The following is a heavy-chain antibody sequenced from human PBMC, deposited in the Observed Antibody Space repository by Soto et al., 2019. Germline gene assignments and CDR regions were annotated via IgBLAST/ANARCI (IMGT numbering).Heavy chain of an antibody. CDR1: GFTFNSYD. CDR2: LNSHDGLT. D-gene: IGHD5-12*01. V-gene: IGHV3-21*01. CDR3: TRGGYNEGGFDY. Sequence: GSLRLSCAASGFTFNSYDMNWVRQAPGKGLEWVSSLNSHDGLTHYADSVKGRFAISRDNAKNSLYLQMNSLRVEDTAVYYCTRGGYNEGGFDYWGQGNLVTVSS. J-gene: IGHJ4*02.